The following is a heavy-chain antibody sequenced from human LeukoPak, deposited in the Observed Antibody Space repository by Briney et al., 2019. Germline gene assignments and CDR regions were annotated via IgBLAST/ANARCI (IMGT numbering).Heavy chain of an antibody. CDR1: GGSISSYY. Sequence: SETLSLTCTVSGGSISSYYWSWIRQPPGKGLEWIGYIYNSGSTNYNPSLKSRVTISVDTSKNQFSLKLSSVTAADTAVYYCARADLSSGWPKYWYFDLWGRGTLVTVSS. V-gene: IGHV4-59*01. D-gene: IGHD6-19*01. J-gene: IGHJ2*01. CDR3: ARADLSSGWPKYWYFDL. CDR2: IYNSGST.